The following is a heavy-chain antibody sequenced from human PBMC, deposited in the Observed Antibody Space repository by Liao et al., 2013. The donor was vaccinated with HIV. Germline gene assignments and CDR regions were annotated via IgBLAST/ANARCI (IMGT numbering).Heavy chain of an antibody. CDR1: GGSISSGDFY. J-gene: IGHJ6*03. V-gene: IGHV4-30-4*08. Sequence: QVQLQESGPGLVKPSQTLSLTCTVSGGSISSGDFYWSWIRQPPGKGLEWIGYIYYSGSTYYNPSLKSRVTISVDTSKNQFSLKLSSVTAADTAVYYCARGFLGTAMAPTGFYMDVWGKGTTVTVSS. D-gene: IGHD5-18*01. CDR3: ARGFLGTAMAPTGFYMDV. CDR2: IYYSGST.